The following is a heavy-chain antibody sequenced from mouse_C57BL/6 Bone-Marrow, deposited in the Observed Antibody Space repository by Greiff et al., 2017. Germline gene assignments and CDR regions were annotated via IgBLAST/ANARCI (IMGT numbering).Heavy chain of an antibody. Sequence: QVQLQQSGAELARPGASVKLSCKASGYTFTSYGISWVKQRTGQGLEWIGEIYPRSGNTYYNEKFKGKATLTADKSSSTAYMELRSLTSEDSAVYFCARSRYGYYYAIGYWGTATSVTAAS. CDR1: GYTFTSYG. J-gene: IGHJ4*01. D-gene: IGHD2-2*01. V-gene: IGHV1-81*01. CDR2: IYPRSGNT. CDR3: ARSRYGYYYAIGY.